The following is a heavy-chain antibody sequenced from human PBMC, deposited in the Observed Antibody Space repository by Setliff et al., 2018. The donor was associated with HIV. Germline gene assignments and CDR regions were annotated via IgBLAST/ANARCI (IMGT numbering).Heavy chain of an antibody. CDR1: SGSVNNYW. CDR2: IYYSGST. Sequence: PSETLSLTCNVSSGSVNNYWWTWIRQPPGKGLEWIGYIYYSGSTYYNPSLKSRVTISVDTSKNQFSLSLNSVTVADTAVYFCARGGAVSADFDSWGQGTLVTVSS. V-gene: IGHV4-59*02. CDR3: ARGGAVSADFDS. D-gene: IGHD3-16*01. J-gene: IGHJ5*01.